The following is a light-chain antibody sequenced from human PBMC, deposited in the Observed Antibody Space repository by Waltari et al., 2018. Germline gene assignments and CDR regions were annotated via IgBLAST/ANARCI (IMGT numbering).Light chain of an antibody. CDR3: LQYNSHPFT. Sequence: DIQMTQSPSSLSASAGDTVTITCRASQGISTYLNWYQQKPGKAPKRLIYAASSLEIGVPSRFSGSGSGTDFTLTISSLQPEDFATYYCLQYNSHPFTFGPGTKLDIK. CDR2: AAS. CDR1: QGISTY. J-gene: IGKJ3*01. V-gene: IGKV1-17*01.